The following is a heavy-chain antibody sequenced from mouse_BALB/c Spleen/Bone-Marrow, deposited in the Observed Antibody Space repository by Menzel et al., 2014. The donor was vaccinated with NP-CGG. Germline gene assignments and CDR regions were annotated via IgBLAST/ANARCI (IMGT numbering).Heavy chain of an antibody. D-gene: IGHD1-1*01. CDR3: ARISYYYGSSYVDAMDY. CDR1: GYTFTSYW. CDR2: INPSHGRT. V-gene: IGHV1S81*02. J-gene: IGHJ4*01. Sequence: QVQLQQPGAELVKPGASVKLSCKASGYTFTSYWMHWVKQRPGQGLEWIGEINPSHGRTDYNEKFKSKATLTVDKSSSTAYMQLISLTSEDSAVYYCARISYYYGSSYVDAMDYWGQGTSVTVSS.